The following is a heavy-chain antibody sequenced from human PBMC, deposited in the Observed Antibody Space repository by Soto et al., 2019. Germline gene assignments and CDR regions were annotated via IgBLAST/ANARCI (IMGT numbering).Heavy chain of an antibody. D-gene: IGHD4-4*01. CDR2: TDYSGNT. V-gene: IGHV4-59*01. J-gene: IGHJ6*03. CDR3: ARDNVDYSNGGVYGGPYYYYYMDV. Sequence: SETLSLTCTVSSDSISSYYWIWIRQSPGKGLEWIGYTDYSGNTNYNPSLKSRVTISGDTSKNQFSLKLSSVTAADTAVYYCARDNVDYSNGGVYGGPYYYYYMDVWGKGTTVTVSS. CDR1: SDSISSYY.